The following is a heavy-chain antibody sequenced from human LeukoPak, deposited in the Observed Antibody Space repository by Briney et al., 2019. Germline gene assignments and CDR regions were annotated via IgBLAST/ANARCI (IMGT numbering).Heavy chain of an antibody. D-gene: IGHD3-16*01. J-gene: IGHJ4*02. CDR2: IYSAYST. CDR1: GFTFSSYA. V-gene: IGHV3-23*05. CDR3: ARGGPVDY. Sequence: GGSLRLSCAASGFTFSSYAMTWVRQAPGKGLEWVSVIYSAYSTHYADSVKGRFTISRDNSKNTLYLHMNSLRAEDTAVYYCARGGPVDYWGQGTLVTVSS.